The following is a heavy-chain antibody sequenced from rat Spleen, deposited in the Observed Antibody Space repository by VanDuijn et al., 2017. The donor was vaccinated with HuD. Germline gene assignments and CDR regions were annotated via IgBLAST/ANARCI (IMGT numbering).Heavy chain of an antibody. V-gene: IGHV5-22*01. CDR1: GFTFSDYY. CDR2: ISYEGSST. J-gene: IGHJ2*01. D-gene: IGHD1-7*01. Sequence: EVQLVESGGGLVQPGRSLKLSCAASGFTFSDYYMAWVRQAPKKGLEWVASISYEGSSTYYGDSVKGRFTISRDNAKSTLYLQMNSLRSEDTATYYCARHGGMGMGWGQGVMVTVSS. CDR3: ARHGGMGMG.